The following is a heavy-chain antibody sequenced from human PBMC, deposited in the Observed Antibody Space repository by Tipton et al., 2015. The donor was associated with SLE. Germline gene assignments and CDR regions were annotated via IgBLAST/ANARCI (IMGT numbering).Heavy chain of an antibody. CDR2: INYSGSTYSGST. CDR3: AREVYGATPSNWFDP. CDR1: GGSISSYY. J-gene: IGHJ5*02. Sequence: TLSLTCTVSGGSISSYYWSWIRQPPGKGLEWIGSINYSGSTYSGSTYYNPSLKSRVTISVDTSKNQFSLKLSSVTAADTAVYYCAREVYGATPSNWFDPWGQGTLVTVSS. V-gene: IGHV4-59*12. D-gene: IGHD4/OR15-4a*01.